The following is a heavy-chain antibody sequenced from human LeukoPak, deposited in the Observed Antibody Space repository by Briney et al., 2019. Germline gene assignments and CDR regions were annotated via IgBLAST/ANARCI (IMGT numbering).Heavy chain of an antibody. CDR1: GGTFSSYA. CDR2: IIPILGIA. V-gene: IGHV1-69*04. Sequence: SVKVSCKASGGTFSSYAISWVRQAPGQGLEWMGRIIPILGIANYAQKFQGRVTITADKSTSTAYMELSSLRSEDTAVYYCASSITMVRGVLYYGMDVWGQGTTVTVCS. D-gene: IGHD3-10*01. CDR3: ASSITMVRGVLYYGMDV. J-gene: IGHJ6*02.